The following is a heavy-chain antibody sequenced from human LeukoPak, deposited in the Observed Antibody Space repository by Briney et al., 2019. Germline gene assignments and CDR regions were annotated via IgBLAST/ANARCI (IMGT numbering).Heavy chain of an antibody. Sequence: SETLSLTCTVSGGSISSGYYWGWIRQPPGKGLEWIGSIYHSGSTYYNPSLKSRVTISVDTSKNQFSLKLSSVTAADTAVYYCARVLSGPVGFDPWGQGTLVTVSS. V-gene: IGHV4-38-2*02. D-gene: IGHD1-26*01. CDR1: GGSISSGYY. CDR3: ARVLSGPVGFDP. CDR2: IYHSGST. J-gene: IGHJ5*02.